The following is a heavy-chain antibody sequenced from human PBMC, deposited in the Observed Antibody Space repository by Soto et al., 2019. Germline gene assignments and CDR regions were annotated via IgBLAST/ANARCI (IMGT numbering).Heavy chain of an antibody. V-gene: IGHV3-21*01. J-gene: IGHJ3*02. CDR3: VRDYYDTSGYPNTFDM. D-gene: IGHD3-22*01. CDR2: IGSRTSDI. Sequence: WGSLRLSCAASGFTLIRHTMSWVRQAAFKGLEWVSFIGSRTSDIYYADSVKGRFTISRDNAKNSLYLDLTRLRAEDTAVYFCVRDYYDTSGYPNTFDMWGQGTMVTVSS. CDR1: GFTLIRHT.